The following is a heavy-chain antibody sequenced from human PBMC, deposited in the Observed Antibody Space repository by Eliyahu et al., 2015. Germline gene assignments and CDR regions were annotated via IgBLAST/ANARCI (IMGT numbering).Heavy chain of an antibody. D-gene: IGHD4-17*01. J-gene: IGHJ2*01. CDR3: ARLRPHWYFDL. V-gene: IGHV4-59*08. CDR1: GGSISSDY. CDR2: IYYGGST. Sequence: QVQLQESGPGLVKPSETLSLTCTVSGGSISSDYWSWMRQPPGKGLEWVGYIYYGGSTNYNPSLKSRVTISVGASKKHFSLELNSVTAADTAVYFCARLRPHWYFDLWGRGTLVTVSS.